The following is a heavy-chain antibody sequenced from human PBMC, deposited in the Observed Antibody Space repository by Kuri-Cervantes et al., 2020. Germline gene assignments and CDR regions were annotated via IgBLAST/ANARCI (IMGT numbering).Heavy chain of an antibody. V-gene: IGHV4-34*01. CDR2: INHSGST. Sequence: SQTLSLTCAVYGGSFSGYYWSWIRQPPGKGLEWIGEINHSGSTNYNPSLKSRVTISVDTSKNQFSLKLGSVTAADTAVYCCARSPSRYYMDVWGKGTTVTVSS. CDR3: ARSPSRYYMDV. CDR1: GGSFSGYY. J-gene: IGHJ6*03.